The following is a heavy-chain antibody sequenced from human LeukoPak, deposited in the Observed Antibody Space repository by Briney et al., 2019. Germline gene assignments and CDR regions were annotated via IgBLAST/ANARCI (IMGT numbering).Heavy chain of an antibody. CDR1: GGAISSGSYY. CDR2: IYTSGST. D-gene: IGHD3-22*01. J-gene: IGHJ5*02. Sequence: SETLSLTCTVSGGAISSGSYYWSWIRQPAGKGLEWIGRIYTSGSTNYNPSLKSRVTISVDTSKNQFSLKLSSVTAADTAVYYCARDQTADYYDSSGPNNWFDPWGQGTLVTVSS. CDR3: ARDQTADYYDSSGPNNWFDP. V-gene: IGHV4-61*02.